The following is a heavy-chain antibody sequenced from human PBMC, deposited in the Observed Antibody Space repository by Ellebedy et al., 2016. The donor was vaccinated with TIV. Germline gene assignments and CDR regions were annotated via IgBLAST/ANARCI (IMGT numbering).Heavy chain of an antibody. V-gene: IGHV3-30*02. CDR2: VLFDGSEK. CDR1: GFTFSNYG. D-gene: IGHD3-16*01. Sequence: GGSLRLSXAASGFTFSNYGIHWVRQAPGKGLGWVAFVLFDGSEKYYADSVRGRFTISRDNSKNMVSLQMDSLRVEDTALYYCAKDDDGGEAFDIWGRGTKVTVS. J-gene: IGHJ3*02. CDR3: AKDDDGGEAFDI.